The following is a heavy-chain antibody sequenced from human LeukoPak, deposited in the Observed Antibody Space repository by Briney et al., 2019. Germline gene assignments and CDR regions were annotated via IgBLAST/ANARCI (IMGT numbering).Heavy chain of an antibody. CDR2: IYYSGRT. V-gene: IGHV4-39*07. CDR3: ASGYSSSPVLDY. Sequence: SETLSLTCTVSGVSISTSSYYWGWIRQPPGKGLEWIGNIYYSGRTYYSPSLKSRVTISVDTSKNQFSLKLSSVTAADTAVYYCASGYSSSPVLDYWGQGTLVTVSS. CDR1: GVSISTSSYY. J-gene: IGHJ4*02. D-gene: IGHD6-13*01.